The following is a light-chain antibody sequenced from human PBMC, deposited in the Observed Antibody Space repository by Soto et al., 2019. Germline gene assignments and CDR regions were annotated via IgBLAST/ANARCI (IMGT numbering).Light chain of an antibody. V-gene: IGKV1-33*01. CDR3: QQYEDLPLT. CDR2: DAS. Sequence: DVQMTQSPSSLSASVGDRVTITCKANQSIANFLNWFQHKPGEAPKLLISDASHLELGVPSRFSGSRSGTDFVVGLSNLQSEDVATYFCQQYEDLPLTFGGGTKVDI. CDR1: QSIANF. J-gene: IGKJ4*01.